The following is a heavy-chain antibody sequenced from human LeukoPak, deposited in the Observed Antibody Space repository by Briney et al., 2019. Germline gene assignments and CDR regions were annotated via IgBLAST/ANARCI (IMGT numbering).Heavy chain of an antibody. CDR1: GYAFTGYY. CDR2: IKPNSGGT. J-gene: IGHJ5*02. CDR3: ATNILVRDIINWFDP. D-gene: IGHD3-10*01. V-gene: IGHV1-2*02. Sequence: ASVKVSCKASGYAFTGYYMHWVRQAPGQGLEWMGWIKPNSGGTRSAQKFQGRVTMTRDTSISTAYMELSSLRYDDTAVYYCATNILVRDIINWFDPWGQGTLVTVSS.